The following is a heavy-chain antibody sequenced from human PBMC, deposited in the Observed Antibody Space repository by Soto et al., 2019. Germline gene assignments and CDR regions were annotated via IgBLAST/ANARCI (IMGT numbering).Heavy chain of an antibody. CDR3: SLLTSYYGALAAFDY. J-gene: IGHJ4*02. V-gene: IGHV1-8*01. CDR1: GYPFTSYD. D-gene: IGHD4-17*01. Sequence: DSVHLSCTASGYPFTSYDINWVRQATGQGLAWMGWMNPNSGNTGYAQKFQGRVTMTRNTSISTAYMELSSLRSEDTAVYYCSLLTSYYGALAAFDYWGQGSLGPVS. CDR2: MNPNSGNT.